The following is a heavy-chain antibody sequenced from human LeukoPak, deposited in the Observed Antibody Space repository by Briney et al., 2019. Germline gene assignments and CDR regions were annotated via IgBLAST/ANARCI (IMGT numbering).Heavy chain of an antibody. CDR1: GGTFSSYA. D-gene: IGHD1-20*01. V-gene: IGHV1-69*06. CDR3: ATDVGITGTKDPFDY. J-gene: IGHJ4*02. Sequence: SVKVSCKASGGTFSSYAISWVRQAPGQGLEWMGGIIPIFGTANYAQKFQGRVTITADTSTDTAYMELSSLRSEDTAVYYCATDVGITGTKDPFDYWGQGTLVTVSS. CDR2: IIPIFGTA.